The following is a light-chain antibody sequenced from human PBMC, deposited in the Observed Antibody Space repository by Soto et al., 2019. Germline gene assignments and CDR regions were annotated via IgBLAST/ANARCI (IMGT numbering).Light chain of an antibody. CDR2: AAS. V-gene: IGKV1-39*01. J-gene: IGKJ3*01. CDR3: QQYYSYPFT. CDR1: QSISSY. Sequence: GDRVTITCRASQSISSYLNWYQQKPGKAPKLLIYAASSLQSGVPSRFSGSGSGTDFTLTISRLEPEDFAVYYCQQYYSYPFTFGPGTKVDIK.